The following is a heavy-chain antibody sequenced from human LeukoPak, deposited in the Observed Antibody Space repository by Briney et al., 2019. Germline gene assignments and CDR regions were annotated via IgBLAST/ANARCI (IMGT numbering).Heavy chain of an antibody. CDR3: ARGGLLWFGEFSDY. CDR1: GGSIRSYY. J-gene: IGHJ4*02. CDR2: NYYSGST. Sequence: SETLSLTCTVSGGSIRSYYWSWIRQPPGKGLEWIGYNYYSGSTYYNPSLKSRVTISVDTSKNQFSLKLSSVTAADTAVYYCARGGLLWFGEFSDYWGQGTLVTVSS. V-gene: IGHV4-59*08. D-gene: IGHD3-10*01.